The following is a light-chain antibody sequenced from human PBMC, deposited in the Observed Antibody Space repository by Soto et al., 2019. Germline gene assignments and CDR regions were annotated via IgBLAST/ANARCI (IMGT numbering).Light chain of an antibody. CDR1: SSNIRAGYD. Sequence: QSALTQPPSVSGAPGQRVTISCTGSSSNIRAGYDVHWYQQLPGTAPKLLIYGNSNRPSGVPDRFSGSKSGTSASLAITGLQAEDEADYYCQSYDSSLSALVFGTGTKVTVL. J-gene: IGLJ1*01. V-gene: IGLV1-40*01. CDR2: GNS. CDR3: QSYDSSLSALV.